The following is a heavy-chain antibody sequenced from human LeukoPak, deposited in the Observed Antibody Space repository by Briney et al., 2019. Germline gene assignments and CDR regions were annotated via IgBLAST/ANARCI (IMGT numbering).Heavy chain of an antibody. CDR2: INHSGST. CDR3: AAEVRMMAVTY. CDR1: GGSFSGYY. D-gene: IGHD5-24*01. V-gene: IGHV4-34*01. J-gene: IGHJ4*02. Sequence: SETLSLTCAVYGGSFSGYYWSWIRQPPGKGLEWIGEINHSGSTNYNPSLKSRVTISVDTSKNQFSLKLSSVTAADTAVYYCAAEVRMMAVTYWGQGTLVTASS.